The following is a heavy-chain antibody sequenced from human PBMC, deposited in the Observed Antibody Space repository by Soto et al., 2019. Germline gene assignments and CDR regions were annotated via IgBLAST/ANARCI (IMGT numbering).Heavy chain of an antibody. CDR1: GGSFIGYY. J-gene: IGHJ4*02. V-gene: IGHV4-34*01. D-gene: IGHD3-3*01. CDR2: VNHSGST. CDR3: ASCLVDHGMSGYNGFHY. Sequence: QVQMQQWGAGLLKPTETLSLTCAVYGGSFIGYYYSWIRQPPGKGLEWIGEVNHSGSTAYNSSLKSRVTISVNTPRNQCSRKWNAVTAADTAVYYCASCLVDHGMSGYNGFHYWGQGTQVTVSS.